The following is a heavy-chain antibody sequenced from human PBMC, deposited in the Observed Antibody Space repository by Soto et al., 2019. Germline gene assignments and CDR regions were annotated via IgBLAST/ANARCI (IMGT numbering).Heavy chain of an antibody. V-gene: IGHV1-69*13. CDR1: GGTFSSYA. J-gene: IGHJ6*02. D-gene: IGHD5-18*01. CDR3: ARDTAMVPEATGYYGMDV. CDR2: IIPIFGTA. Sequence: SVKVSCKASGGTFSSYAISWVRQAPGQGLEWMGGIIPIFGTANYAQKFQGRVTITADESTSTAYMELSSLRSEDTAVYYCARDTAMVPEATGYYGMDVWGQGTTVTVSS.